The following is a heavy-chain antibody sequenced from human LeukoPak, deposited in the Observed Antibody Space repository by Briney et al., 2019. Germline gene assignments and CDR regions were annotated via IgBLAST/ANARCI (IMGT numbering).Heavy chain of an antibody. V-gene: IGHV3-74*01. J-gene: IGHJ4*02. CDR3: ARWGPGAVFDY. D-gene: IGHD3-16*01. Sequence: PGGSLRLSCAASGFTFSSYWMHWVRQAPGKGLVWVSRINSDGSSTSYADSVKGRFTISRDNAKNTLYLQMNSLRAEDTAVYYCARWGPGAVFDYWGQGTLVTVSS. CDR1: GFTFSSYW. CDR2: INSDGSST.